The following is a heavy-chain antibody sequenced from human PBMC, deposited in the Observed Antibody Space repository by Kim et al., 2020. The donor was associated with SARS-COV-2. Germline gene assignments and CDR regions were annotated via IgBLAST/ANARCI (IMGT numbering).Heavy chain of an antibody. CDR3: ARDPYTMVQEVYYYYYGMDV. CDR2: IIPIFGTA. V-gene: IGHV1-69*13. D-gene: IGHD3-10*01. CDR1: GGTFSSYA. Sequence: SVKVSCKASGGTFSSYAISWVRQAPGQGLEWMGGIIPIFGTANYAQKFQGRVTITADESTSTAYMELSSLRSEDTAVYYCARDPYTMVQEVYYYYYGMDVWGQGTTVTVSS. J-gene: IGHJ6*02.